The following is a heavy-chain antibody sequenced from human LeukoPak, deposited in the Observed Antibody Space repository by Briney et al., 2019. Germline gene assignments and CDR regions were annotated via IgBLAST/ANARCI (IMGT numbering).Heavy chain of an antibody. Sequence: GGSLRLSCAASGFTFSSYGMHWVRQAPGKGLEWVAVIWYDGSNKYYADSVKGRFTISRDNSKNTLYLQMNSLRAEDTAVYYCARELMGTAAAGTVYYYGMDVWGQGTTVTVSS. J-gene: IGHJ6*02. D-gene: IGHD6-13*01. CDR1: GFTFSSYG. CDR2: IWYDGSNK. V-gene: IGHV3-33*01. CDR3: ARELMGTAAAGTVYYYGMDV.